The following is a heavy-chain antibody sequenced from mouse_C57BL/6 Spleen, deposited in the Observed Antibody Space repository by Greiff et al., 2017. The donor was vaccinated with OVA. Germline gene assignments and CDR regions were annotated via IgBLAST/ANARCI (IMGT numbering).Heavy chain of an antibody. D-gene: IGHD3-2*02. CDR2: IDPSDSYT. Sequence: QVQLQQPGAELVMPGASVKLSCKASGYTFTSYWMHWVKQRPGQGLEWIGEIDPSDSYTNYNQKFKGKSTLTVDKSSSTAYMQLSSLTSEDSAVYYCARWGATAQATWCADWGKGTLVTVSA. J-gene: IGHJ3*01. V-gene: IGHV1-69*01. CDR3: ARWGATAQATWCAD. CDR1: GYTFTSYW.